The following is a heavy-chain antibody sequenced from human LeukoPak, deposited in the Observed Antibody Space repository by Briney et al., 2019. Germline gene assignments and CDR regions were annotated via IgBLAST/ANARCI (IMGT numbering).Heavy chain of an antibody. J-gene: IGHJ3*02. CDR2: INHSGST. V-gene: IGHV4-34*01. CDR3: ETYYYDSSGYYDAFDI. CDR1: GGSFSGYY. Sequence: SETLSLTCAVYGGSFSGYYWSWIRQPPGKGLEWTGEINHSGSTNYNPSLKSRVTISVDTSKNQFSLKLSSVTAADTAVYYWETYYYDSSGYYDAFDIWGQGTMVTVSS. D-gene: IGHD3-22*01.